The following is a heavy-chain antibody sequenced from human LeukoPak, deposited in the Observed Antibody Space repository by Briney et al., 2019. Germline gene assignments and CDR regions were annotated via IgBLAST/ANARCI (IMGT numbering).Heavy chain of an antibody. CDR1: GFIFSDHY. V-gene: IGHV3-72*01. D-gene: IGHD4-17*01. J-gene: IGHJ4*02. Sequence: GGSLRLSCAASGFIFSDHYMDWVRQAPGKGLQWVGRIRNKANSYTTEYAASVKGRFTISRDDSKNSLYLQLNSLKTEDTAVYYCATSRPYAACDYWGQGTLVTVPS. CDR3: ATSRPYAACDY. CDR2: IRNKANSYTT.